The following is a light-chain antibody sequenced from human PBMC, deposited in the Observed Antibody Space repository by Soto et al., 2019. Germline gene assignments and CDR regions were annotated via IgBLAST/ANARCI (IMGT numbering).Light chain of an antibody. J-gene: IGKJ3*01. CDR1: QSFSSSY. CDR2: GAS. Sequence: EIVLTQSPGTLSLSPGERATLSCRASQSFSSSYLAWYQQKPGQAPRLRIYGASSRATGIPDRFSGSGSGTDFTLTISRLAPEDFAVYYCQYYGSSPVTFGPVTNVDIK. CDR3: QYYGSSPVT. V-gene: IGKV3-20*01.